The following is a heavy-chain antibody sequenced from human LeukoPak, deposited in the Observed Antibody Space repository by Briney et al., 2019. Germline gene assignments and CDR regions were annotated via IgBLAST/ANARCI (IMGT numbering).Heavy chain of an antibody. V-gene: IGHV5-51*01. Sequence: GDSLKISCKGSGYSFTGYWIGWVRQMPGKGLEWMGIIYPGDSDTRYSPSFQGQVTISADKSISTAYLQWSSLQASDTAIYYCARGVGVRRSEKYDSWGQGTLVTVSS. D-gene: IGHD1-26*01. CDR1: GYSFTGYW. CDR2: IYPGDSDT. J-gene: IGHJ4*02. CDR3: ARGVGVRRSEKYDS.